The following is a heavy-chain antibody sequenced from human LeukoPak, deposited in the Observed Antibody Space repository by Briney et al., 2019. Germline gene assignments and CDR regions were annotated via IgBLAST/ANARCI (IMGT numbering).Heavy chain of an antibody. CDR2: IWYDGSNK. J-gene: IGHJ4*02. Sequence: GRSLRLSCAASGFTFSSYGMHWVRQAPGKGLEWVAVIWYDGSNKYYADSVKGRFTISRDNSKNTLYLQMNSLRAEDTAVYYCAKDPNRGGLSNYGYEWSYWGQGTLVTVSS. V-gene: IGHV3-33*06. D-gene: IGHD5-18*01. CDR3: AKDPNRGGLSNYGYEWSY. CDR1: GFTFSSYG.